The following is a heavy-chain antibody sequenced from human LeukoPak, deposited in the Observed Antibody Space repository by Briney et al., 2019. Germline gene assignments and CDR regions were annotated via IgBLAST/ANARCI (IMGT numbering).Heavy chain of an antibody. J-gene: IGHJ4*02. CDR2: ISGSAAST. D-gene: IGHD6-13*01. CDR1: GFTFNNYA. Sequence: GGSLRLSCAASGFTFNNYAMTWVRQVPGKGLEWVSSISGSAASTYYADSVKGRFTISRDSSKNTLYLQMNSLRAEDTAIYYCARSVRIAANVWGQGTLVTVSS. CDR3: ARSVRIAANV. V-gene: IGHV3-23*01.